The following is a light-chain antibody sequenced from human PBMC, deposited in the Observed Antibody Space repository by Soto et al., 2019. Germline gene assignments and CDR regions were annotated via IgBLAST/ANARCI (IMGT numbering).Light chain of an antibody. CDR3: CSYVGASTYV. J-gene: IGLJ1*01. CDR2: EDT. CDR1: SSDVGGYNY. Sequence: QSALTQPASVSGSPGQSITISCTGTSSDVGGYNYVSWYQQHPGKAPKFMIYEDTKRPSGVSNRFSGSISGSTASLTISGLQAEDEADYHCCSYVGASTYVFGTGTKLTVL. V-gene: IGLV2-23*01.